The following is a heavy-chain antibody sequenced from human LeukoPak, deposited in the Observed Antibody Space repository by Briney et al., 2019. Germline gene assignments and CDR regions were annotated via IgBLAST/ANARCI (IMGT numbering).Heavy chain of an antibody. J-gene: IGHJ4*02. V-gene: IGHV3-53*01. D-gene: IGHD1-14*01. Sequence: GGSLRLSCAASGFTVITNDMTWVRQAPGKGLEWVSVLYSDGNTKYADSVQGRFTISRDNSKNTLYLEMNSLSPDDTAVYYCARGVEPLAANTLAYWGQGTLLTASS. CDR1: GFTVITND. CDR3: ARGVEPLAANTLAY. CDR2: LYSDGNT.